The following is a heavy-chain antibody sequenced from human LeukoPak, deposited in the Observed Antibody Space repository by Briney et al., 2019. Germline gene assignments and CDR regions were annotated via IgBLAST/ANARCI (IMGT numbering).Heavy chain of an antibody. Sequence: SETLSLTCTVSGGSISSYYWSWIRQPPGKGLEWIGYIYYSGSTNYNPSLKSRVTISVDMSKNQFSLKLNSVTAADTAVYYCARGPQVTTWDYWGQGTLVTVSS. CDR3: ARGPQVTTWDY. CDR2: IYYSGST. V-gene: IGHV4-59*12. D-gene: IGHD4-17*01. J-gene: IGHJ4*02. CDR1: GGSISSYY.